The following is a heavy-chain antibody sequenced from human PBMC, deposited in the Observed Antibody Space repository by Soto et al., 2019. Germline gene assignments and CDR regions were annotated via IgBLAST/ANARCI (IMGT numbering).Heavy chain of an antibody. V-gene: IGHV4-31*03. CDR2: IYYSGST. Sequence: ASETLCLTCTVSGGSIRSGGYYWSWIHKHPGKGLEWIGYIYYSGSTYYNPSLKSRVTISVDTSKNQFSLKLSSVTAADTAVYYCARDLGGYCSGGSCYSGGAFDIWGQGTMVTVSS. D-gene: IGHD2-15*01. J-gene: IGHJ3*02. CDR3: ARDLGGYCSGGSCYSGGAFDI. CDR1: GGSIRSGGYY.